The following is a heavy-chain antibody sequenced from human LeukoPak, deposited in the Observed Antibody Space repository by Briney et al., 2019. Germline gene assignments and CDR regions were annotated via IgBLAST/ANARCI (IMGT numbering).Heavy chain of an antibody. CDR3: ARDVYYGSGGYGLDV. Sequence: PSETLSLTCTVSGGSISSYYWSWIRQSPGKGLERIGHIHYSGSTNYNPSLKSRVTISVDTSKNQFSLKLRSVTAADTAVYYCARDVYYGSGGYGLDVWGQGTTATVSS. J-gene: IGHJ6*02. CDR1: GGSISSYY. CDR2: IHYSGST. V-gene: IGHV4-59*01. D-gene: IGHD3-10*01.